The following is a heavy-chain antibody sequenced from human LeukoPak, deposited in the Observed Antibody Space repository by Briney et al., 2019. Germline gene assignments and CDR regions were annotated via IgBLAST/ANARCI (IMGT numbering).Heavy chain of an antibody. CDR1: GFTFSSYG. V-gene: IGHV3-30*18. J-gene: IGHJ3*02. CDR3: AKDREGFWSGYYGENAFDI. CDR2: ISYDGSNK. D-gene: IGHD3-3*01. Sequence: GRSLRLSCAASGFTFSSYGMHWVRQAPGKGLEWVAVISYDGSNKYYADSVKGRFTISRDNSKNTLYLQMNSLRAEDTAVYYCAKDREGFWSGYYGENAFDIWGQGTMVTVSS.